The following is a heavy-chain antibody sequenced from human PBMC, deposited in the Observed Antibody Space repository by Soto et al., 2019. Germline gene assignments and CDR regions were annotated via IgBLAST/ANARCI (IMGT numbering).Heavy chain of an antibody. CDR3: ASKDIVVVPAAPDY. V-gene: IGHV3-23*01. D-gene: IGHD2-2*01. J-gene: IGHJ4*02. CDR1: GFTFSSYA. Sequence: GSLRLSCAASGFTFSSYAMSWVRQAPGTGLEWVSAISGSGGSTYYADSVKGRFTISRDNSKNKLYLEMNSLRAEETAVYYCASKDIVVVPAAPDYWGQGTLVTVSS. CDR2: ISGSGGST.